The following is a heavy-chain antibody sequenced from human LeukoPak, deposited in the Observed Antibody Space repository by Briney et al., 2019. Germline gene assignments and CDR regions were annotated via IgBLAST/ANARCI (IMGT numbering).Heavy chain of an antibody. J-gene: IGHJ5*02. V-gene: IGHV4-39*01. D-gene: IGHD2-2*01. CDR2: IYYSGRT. CDR1: GASISSSGYY. Sequence: SETLSLTCTVSGASISSSGYYWVWIRQPPGKGLEWIGSIYYSGRTYYNPSLKSRVTISVDTSKNQFSLKLSSVTAADTAVYYCARGYCSSTSCRRYNWFDPWGQGTLVTVSS. CDR3: ARGYCSSTSCRRYNWFDP.